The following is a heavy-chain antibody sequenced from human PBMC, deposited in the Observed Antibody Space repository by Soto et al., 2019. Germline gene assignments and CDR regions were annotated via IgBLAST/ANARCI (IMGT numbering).Heavy chain of an antibody. V-gene: IGHV3-30*18. D-gene: IGHD2-21*01. CDR2: VSSDGSIT. J-gene: IGHJ4*02. Sequence: QVQLVESGGGVVQPGRSLRLSCAASGFTFSHHGMHWVRQAPGKGLEWLTVVSSDGSITYDAASVRGRFAISRDNSKNTLYLHMNSLRTEDTAVYYCAKESDYYSNSKWSFDTWGQGILVTVSS. CDR1: GFTFSHHG. CDR3: AKESDYYSNSKWSFDT.